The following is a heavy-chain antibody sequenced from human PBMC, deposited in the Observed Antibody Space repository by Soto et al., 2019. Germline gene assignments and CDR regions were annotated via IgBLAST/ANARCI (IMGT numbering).Heavy chain of an antibody. Sequence: QVQLQESGPGLVKPSQTLSLTCTVSGGSISSGGYYWSWIRQHPGKGLEWIGYIYYSGSTYYNPSLKSRVTISVATSKNQFSLKLSSVTAADTAVYYCARCGYSYGFHYYYGMDVWGQGTTVTVSS. CDR3: ARCGYSYGFHYYYGMDV. J-gene: IGHJ6*02. CDR1: GGSISSGGYY. D-gene: IGHD5-18*01. V-gene: IGHV4-31*03. CDR2: IYYSGST.